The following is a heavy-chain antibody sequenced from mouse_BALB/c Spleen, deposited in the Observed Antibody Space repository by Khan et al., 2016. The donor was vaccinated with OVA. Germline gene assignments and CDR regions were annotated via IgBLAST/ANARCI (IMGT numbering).Heavy chain of an antibody. Sequence: QVQLQQSGAELARPGASVKMSCKASGYTFTSYTIHWVKQRPGQGLEWIGYINPSSGYTKYNQKFKDKATLTADKSSSTAYMQLSSLTSEDSAVYYCARTHERWGQGTTLTVSS. CDR2: INPSSGYT. CDR3: ARTHER. J-gene: IGHJ2*01. V-gene: IGHV1-4*01. CDR1: GYTFTSYT.